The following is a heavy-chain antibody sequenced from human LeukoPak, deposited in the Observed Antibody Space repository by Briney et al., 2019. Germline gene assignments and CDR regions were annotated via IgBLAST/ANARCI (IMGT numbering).Heavy chain of an antibody. CDR1: GFTFSSYG. D-gene: IGHD4-17*01. V-gene: IGHV3-30*02. CDR2: IRYDGSNK. Sequence: GGSLRLSCAASGFTFSSYGMHWVRQAPGKGLEWVAFIRYDGSNKYYADSVKGRFTISRDNSKNTLYLQMNSLRAEDTAVYYCARDKPTTVTTFLFDYWGQGTLVTVSS. CDR3: ARDKPTTVTTFLFDY. J-gene: IGHJ4*02.